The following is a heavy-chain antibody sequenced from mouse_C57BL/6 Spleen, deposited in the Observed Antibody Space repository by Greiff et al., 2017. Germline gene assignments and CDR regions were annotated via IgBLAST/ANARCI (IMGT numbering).Heavy chain of an antibody. CDR2: IYPGSGNT. Sequence: QVQLKQSGPELVKPGASVKISCKASGYSFTSYYIHWVKQRPGQGLEWIGWIYPGSGNTKYNEKFKGKATLTADTSSSTAYMQLSSLTSEDSAVYYCARGGDYDPKYFDYWGQGTTLTVSS. CDR1: GYSFTSYY. J-gene: IGHJ2*01. CDR3: ARGGDYDPKYFDY. D-gene: IGHD2-4*01. V-gene: IGHV1-66*01.